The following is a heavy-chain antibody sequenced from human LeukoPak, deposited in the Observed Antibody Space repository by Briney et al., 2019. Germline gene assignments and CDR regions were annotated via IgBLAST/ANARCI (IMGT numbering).Heavy chain of an antibody. CDR2: INHSGST. V-gene: IGHV4-34*01. J-gene: IGHJ1*01. Sequence: SETLSLTCAVYGGSFSGYYWSWIRQPPGKGLEWIGEINHSGSTNYNPSLKSRVTISVDTSKNQFSLKLSSVTAADTAVYYCARVPKVQQLVKYFQHWGQGTLVTVSS. CDR3: ARVPKVQQLVKYFQH. D-gene: IGHD6-13*01. CDR1: GGSFSGYY.